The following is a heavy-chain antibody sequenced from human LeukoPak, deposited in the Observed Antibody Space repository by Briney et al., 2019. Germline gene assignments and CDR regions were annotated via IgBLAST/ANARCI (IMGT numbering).Heavy chain of an antibody. J-gene: IGHJ6*02. CDR2: ISWNSGSI. Sequence: PGGSLRLSCAASGFTFDDYAMHWVRQAPGKGLEWVSGISWNSGSIGYADSVKGRFTISRDNAKNSLYLQMNSLRAEDTALYYCAKGYYYYGTDVWGQGTTVTVSS. V-gene: IGHV3-9*01. CDR1: GFTFDDYA. CDR3: AKGYYYYGTDV.